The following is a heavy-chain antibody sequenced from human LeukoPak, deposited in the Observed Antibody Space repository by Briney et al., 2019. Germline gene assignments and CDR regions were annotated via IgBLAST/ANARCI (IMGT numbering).Heavy chain of an antibody. CDR3: AREDYYDSSGYPNWFDP. CDR2: IYYSGST. J-gene: IGHJ5*02. D-gene: IGHD3-22*01. V-gene: IGHV4-59*12. Sequence: KPSETLCLTCTVSGGSISSYYWSWIRQPPGKGLEWIGYIYYSGSTNYNPSLKSRVTISVDTSKNQFSLKLSSVTAADTAVYYCAREDYYDSSGYPNWFDPWGQGTLVTVSS. CDR1: GGSISSYY.